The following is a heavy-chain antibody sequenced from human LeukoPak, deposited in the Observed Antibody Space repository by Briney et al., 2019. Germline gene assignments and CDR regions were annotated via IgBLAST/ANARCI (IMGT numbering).Heavy chain of an antibody. J-gene: IGHJ4*02. CDR3: ARAPGSGYAFDS. CDR1: GYTFTGYY. CDR2: INPDSGGT. V-gene: IGHV1-2*02. D-gene: IGHD5-12*01. Sequence: ASVKVSCKASGYTFTGYYIHWVRQAPGQGLEWMGWINPDSGGTKSAQKFQGRVTMTRDTSINTAYMEQSRLASDDTAVYYCARAPGSGYAFDSWGQGTQVTVSS.